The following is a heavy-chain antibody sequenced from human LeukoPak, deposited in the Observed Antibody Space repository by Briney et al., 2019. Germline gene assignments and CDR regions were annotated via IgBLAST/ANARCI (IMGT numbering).Heavy chain of an antibody. CDR1: GFTFINYF. Sequence: GGSLRPSCAAPGFTFINYFMHWVRQPPGKGPEWVSSISTSGTYIHYADSVKGRFTISRDNAKDSLFLQMDSLRAEDTAVYYCARDFAFSYPWGQGTLVTVSS. J-gene: IGHJ5*02. CDR3: ARDFAFSYP. CDR2: ISTSGTYI. V-gene: IGHV3-21*01.